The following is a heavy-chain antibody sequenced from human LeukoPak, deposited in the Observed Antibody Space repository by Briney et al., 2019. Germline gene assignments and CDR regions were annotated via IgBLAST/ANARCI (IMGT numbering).Heavy chain of an antibody. V-gene: IGHV3-21*01. Sequence: GGSLRLSCAQPVFTSRVVHMKTGPQAPGKGLEWVSSISSSSSFMFYGDSVKGRFTISRDNARNSLYLQMNSLRAEDTGIYHCVGREGKSQPHYVTDCWGQGTTVTVSS. CDR1: VFTSRVVH. J-gene: IGHJ6*02. CDR3: VGREGKSQPHYVTDC. CDR2: ISSSSSFM.